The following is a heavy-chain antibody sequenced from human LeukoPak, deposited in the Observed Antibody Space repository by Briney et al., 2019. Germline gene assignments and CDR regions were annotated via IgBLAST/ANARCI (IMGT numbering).Heavy chain of an antibody. Sequence: PSETLSLTCTVSGGSISSSSYYWGWIRQPPGKGLEWIGSIYYSGSTYYNPSLKSRVTISVDTSKNQFSLKLSSVTAADTAVYYCARARQQWLVRGWFDPWGQGTLVTVSS. CDR2: IYYSGST. D-gene: IGHD6-19*01. CDR3: ARARQQWLVRGWFDP. CDR1: GGSISSSSYY. V-gene: IGHV4-39*07. J-gene: IGHJ5*02.